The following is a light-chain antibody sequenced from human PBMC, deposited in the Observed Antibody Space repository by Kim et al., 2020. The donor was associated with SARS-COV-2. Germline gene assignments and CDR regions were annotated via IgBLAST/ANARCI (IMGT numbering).Light chain of an antibody. J-gene: IGLJ2*01. CDR1: SLRSYY. Sequence: VGLGQTVRITCQGDSLRSYYATWYQQKPGQAPILVIYGKNNRPSGIPDRFSGASAGNKASLTITGTQAGDEADYYCNSRDSNENVFFGGGTQLTVL. CDR3: NSRDSNENVF. CDR2: GKN. V-gene: IGLV3-19*01.